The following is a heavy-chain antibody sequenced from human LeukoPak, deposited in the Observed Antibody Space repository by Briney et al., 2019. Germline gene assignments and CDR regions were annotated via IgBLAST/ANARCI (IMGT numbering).Heavy chain of an antibody. CDR3: AKAPPDSSGYYYYFDY. Sequence: GGSLRLSCAASGFTFSSYAMSWVRQAPGKGLEWVSAISGSGGSTYYADSVKGRFTISRDNSKNTLYLQMNSLKAEDTAVYYCAKAPPDSSGYYYYFDYWGQGTLVTVSS. J-gene: IGHJ4*02. V-gene: IGHV3-23*01. D-gene: IGHD3-22*01. CDR1: GFTFSSYA. CDR2: ISGSGGST.